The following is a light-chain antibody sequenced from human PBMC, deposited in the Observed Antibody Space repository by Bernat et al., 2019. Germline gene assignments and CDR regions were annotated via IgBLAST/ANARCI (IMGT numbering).Light chain of an antibody. Sequence: QSALTQPASVSGSPGQSITISCTGTSSDIGGYNFVSWYQQHPGKAPKLMISDVSHRPSGVSNRFSASKSGNTASLTISGLQAEDEADYYCCSDTSWSSPYVFGTGTKVTVL. V-gene: IGLV2-14*03. J-gene: IGLJ1*01. CDR3: CSDTSWSSPYV. CDR2: DVS. CDR1: SSDIGGYNF.